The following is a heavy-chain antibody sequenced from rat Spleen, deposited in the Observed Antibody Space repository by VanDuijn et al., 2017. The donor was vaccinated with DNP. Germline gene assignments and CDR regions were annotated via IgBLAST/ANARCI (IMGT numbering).Heavy chain of an antibody. J-gene: IGHJ4*01. CDR2: ISPSGGDT. CDR3: VTHAGLPGYILAMDA. D-gene: IGHD1-4*01. V-gene: IGHV5-19*01. CDR1: GFIFSNYG. Sequence: EVQLVESGGDLVQPGRSLKLSCAVSGFIFSNYGMHWIRQAPTQGLEWVGSISPSGGDTYYGDSVKGRFTISINNAESTLYLQMDSLRSEDTATYYCVTHAGLPGYILAMDAWGQGTSVTVSS.